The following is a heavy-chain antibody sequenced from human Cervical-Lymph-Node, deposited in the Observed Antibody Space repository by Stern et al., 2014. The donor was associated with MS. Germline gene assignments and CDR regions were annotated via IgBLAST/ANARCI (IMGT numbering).Heavy chain of an antibody. CDR3: ARAANWGYSGLPDY. V-gene: IGHV4-61*02. CDR1: GGSIASGSYF. J-gene: IGHJ4*02. Sequence: QVQLQESGPGLVKPSQTLSLTCTVSGGSIASGSYFWTWIRQPAGKGLEWIGRFHTSGSTDYNPSLKSRVTISVDTSKTQFSLSLSAVTAADTAVYYCARAANWGYSGLPDYWGQGTLVTVSS. D-gene: IGHD7-27*01. CDR2: FHTSGST.